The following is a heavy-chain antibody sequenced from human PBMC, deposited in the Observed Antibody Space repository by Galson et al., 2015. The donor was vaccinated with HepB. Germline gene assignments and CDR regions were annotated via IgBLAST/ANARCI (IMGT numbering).Heavy chain of an antibody. J-gene: IGHJ3*02. Sequence: SLRLSCAASRFTFSTYDMHWVRQAPGKGPEWVAVISYDGSNEYYADSVKGRFTISRDNSKNTLYLQMNSLRAEDTAVYYCTRDGPFWSGSPDAFDIWGQGTMVTVSS. V-gene: IGHV3-30-3*01. D-gene: IGHD3-3*01. CDR2: ISYDGSNE. CDR3: TRDGPFWSGSPDAFDI. CDR1: RFTFSTYD.